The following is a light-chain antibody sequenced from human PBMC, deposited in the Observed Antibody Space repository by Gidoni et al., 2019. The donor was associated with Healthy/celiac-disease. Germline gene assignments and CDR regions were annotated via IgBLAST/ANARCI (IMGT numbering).Light chain of an antibody. V-gene: IGKV1-39*01. Sequence: DIQIPQSPSSLSASVGDRVTITCRASQSISSYLNWYQQKPGKDPKLLIYAASSLQSGVPSRFSGSGSGTDFTLPISSLQPEDFATYYCQQSYSTPRYTFGQGTKLEIK. CDR2: AAS. CDR3: QQSYSTPRYT. J-gene: IGKJ2*01. CDR1: QSISSY.